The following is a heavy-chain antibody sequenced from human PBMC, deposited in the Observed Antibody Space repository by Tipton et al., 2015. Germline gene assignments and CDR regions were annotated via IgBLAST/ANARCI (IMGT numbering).Heavy chain of an antibody. V-gene: IGHV3-23*01. CDR2: IIFRGDNA. CDR3: TTWVRVTAAKYFDP. Sequence: SLRLSCAASGFNFNSYAMSWVRQAPGKGLEWVASIIFRGDNAHYADSVKGRFSISRDNSKTTVYLQMNTLRAEDTAMYYCTTWVRVTAAKYFDPWGQGTLVSVSS. CDR1: GFNFNSYA. J-gene: IGHJ5*02. D-gene: IGHD6-13*01.